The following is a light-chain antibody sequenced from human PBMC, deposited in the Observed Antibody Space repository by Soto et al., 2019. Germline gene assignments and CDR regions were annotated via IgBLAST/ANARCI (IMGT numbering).Light chain of an antibody. V-gene: IGLV2-8*01. Sequence: QSALTQPPSASGSPGQSVTISCTGTISDVGAYNYVSWYQQHAGKAPKLVIYEVTKRPSGVPDRFSGSKSANTASLTVSGLQAEDEADYYCSSFTSSNTWVFGGETKLTVL. CDR2: EVT. CDR1: ISDVGAYNY. J-gene: IGLJ3*02. CDR3: SSFTSSNTWV.